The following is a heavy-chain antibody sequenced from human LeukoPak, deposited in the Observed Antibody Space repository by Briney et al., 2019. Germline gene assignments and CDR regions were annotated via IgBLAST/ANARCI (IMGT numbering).Heavy chain of an antibody. CDR3: ARQWELHADWFDP. CDR1: GYTFTGYY. D-gene: IGHD1-26*01. V-gene: IGHV1-2*02. Sequence: ASVKVSCKASGYTFTGYYMHWVRQAPGQGLEWMGWINPNSGGTNYAQKFQGRVTMTRETSISTAYMELSRLRSDDTAVYYCARQWELHADWFDPWGQGTLVTVSP. CDR2: INPNSGGT. J-gene: IGHJ5*02.